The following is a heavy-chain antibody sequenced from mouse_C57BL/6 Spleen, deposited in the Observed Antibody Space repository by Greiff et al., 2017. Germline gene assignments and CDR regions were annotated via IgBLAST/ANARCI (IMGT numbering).Heavy chain of an antibody. J-gene: IGHJ2*01. Sequence: EVKLAESGPGLVKPSQSLSLTCSVTGYSITSGYYWNWIRQFPGNQLEWMGYISYDGSNNYNPSLKNRISITRDTSKNQFFLKLNSVTTEDTATYYCARDETAQATLDYWGQGTTLTVSS. CDR2: ISYDGSN. V-gene: IGHV3-6*01. CDR3: ARDETAQATLDY. CDR1: GYSITSGYY. D-gene: IGHD3-2*02.